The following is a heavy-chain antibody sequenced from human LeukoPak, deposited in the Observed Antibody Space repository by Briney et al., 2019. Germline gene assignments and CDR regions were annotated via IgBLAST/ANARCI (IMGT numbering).Heavy chain of an antibody. CDR1: GFTFSSYG. CDR2: IRYDGSNE. V-gene: IGHV3-30*02. CDR3: AKEFDYYDSSGYYSSFDY. J-gene: IGHJ4*02. Sequence: GGSLRLSCVASGFTFSSYGMHWVRQAPGKGLEWVAFIRYDGSNEYVDSVKGRFTISRDNSKNTLYLQMNSLRAEDTAVYYCAKEFDYYDSSGYYSSFDYWGQGTLVTVSS. D-gene: IGHD3-22*01.